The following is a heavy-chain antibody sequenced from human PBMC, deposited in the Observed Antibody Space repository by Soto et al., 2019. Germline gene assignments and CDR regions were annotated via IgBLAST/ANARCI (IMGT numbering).Heavy chain of an antibody. CDR1: GFTFSIYG. V-gene: IGHV3-33*01. D-gene: IGHD3-16*01. Sequence: QVQLVESGGGVVQSGRSLRLSCAASGFTFSIYGMHWVRQAPGKGLEWVAVIWNDGSNKYYGDSVKGRFTISRDNSKNTLYLLMISLRADDTAVYYCARAVGPFDYWGQGTLVTVSS. J-gene: IGHJ4*02. CDR2: IWNDGSNK. CDR3: ARAVGPFDY.